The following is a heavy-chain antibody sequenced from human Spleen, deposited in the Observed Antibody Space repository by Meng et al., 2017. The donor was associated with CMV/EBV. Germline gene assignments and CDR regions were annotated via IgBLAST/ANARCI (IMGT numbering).Heavy chain of an antibody. CDR2: IYNSGSA. D-gene: IGHD2-2*01. Sequence: GSLRLSCTVSGGSIINYYWSWIRQPPGKGLEWIGYIYNSGSANYNPSLKSRVTISVDTSKNQFSLKPNSVTTADTAVYYCARVGPASARGNFDFWGRGTLVTVSS. CDR1: GGSIINYY. V-gene: IGHV4-59*01. CDR3: ARVGPASARGNFDF. J-gene: IGHJ4*02.